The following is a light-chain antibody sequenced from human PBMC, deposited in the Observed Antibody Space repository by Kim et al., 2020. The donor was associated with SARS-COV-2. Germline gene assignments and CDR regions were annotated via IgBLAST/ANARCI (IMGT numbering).Light chain of an antibody. Sequence: SYELTQDPTVSVALGQTVRITCQGDSLRKSYASWYQQKPGQAPILVMSDENNRPSGIPDRFSGSSSGSTASLTITGAQAEDEADYYCCSRDSTAKDYVFG. CDR3: CSRDSTAKDYV. CDR1: SLRKSY. V-gene: IGLV3-19*01. CDR2: DEN. J-gene: IGLJ1*01.